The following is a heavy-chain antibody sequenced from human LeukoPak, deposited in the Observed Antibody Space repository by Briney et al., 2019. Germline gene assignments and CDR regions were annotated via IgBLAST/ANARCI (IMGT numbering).Heavy chain of an antibody. J-gene: IGHJ4*02. CDR1: GITFSRYA. CDR2: ISRGDGST. Sequence: PGGSLRLSCAASGITFSRYAMSWVRQTPEKGLEWVSVISRGDGSTYYADSVRGRFTISRDDSGNTLFLQMNSLRAEDTAVYYCARQVSCDTTTCYAGMPPDYWGQGTLVTISS. V-gene: IGHV3-23*01. CDR3: ARQVSCDTTTCYAGMPPDY. D-gene: IGHD2-2*01.